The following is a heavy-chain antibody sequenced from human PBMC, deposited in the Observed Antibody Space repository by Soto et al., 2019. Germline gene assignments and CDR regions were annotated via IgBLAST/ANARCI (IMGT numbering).Heavy chain of an antibody. CDR1: GGSISSSSYY. J-gene: IGHJ5*02. Sequence: SETLSLTCTVSGGSISSSSYYWGWIRQPPGKGLEWIGSIYYSGSTYYNPSLKSRVTISVDTSKNQFSLKLSSVTAADTAVYYCASLAYRSSSTQEIPWFDHWGQGTLVTVSS. CDR3: ASLAYRSSSTQEIPWFDH. D-gene: IGHD6-6*01. V-gene: IGHV4-39*01. CDR2: IYYSGST.